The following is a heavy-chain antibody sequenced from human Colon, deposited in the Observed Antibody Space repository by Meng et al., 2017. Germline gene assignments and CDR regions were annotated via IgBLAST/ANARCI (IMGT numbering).Heavy chain of an antibody. D-gene: IGHD4-17*01. CDR1: GGSISRSSYH. CDR3: ARLYGASFDY. Sequence: QVQLQESGPGLVKASQTLSLTCTVSGGSISRSSYHWGWIRQPPGKGLEWIGSIYYSGTTYYNSSLKSRVTISVDTSKNQFSLKLSSVTAAETAMFYCARLYGASFDYWGQGTLVTVSS. V-gene: IGHV4-39*01. J-gene: IGHJ4*02. CDR2: IYYSGTT.